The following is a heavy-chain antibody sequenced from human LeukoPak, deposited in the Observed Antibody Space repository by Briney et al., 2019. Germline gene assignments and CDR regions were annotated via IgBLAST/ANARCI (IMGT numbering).Heavy chain of an antibody. CDR3: ATSDYGDYAAIDY. J-gene: IGHJ4*02. CDR2: VSSSGSTI. D-gene: IGHD4-17*01. CDR1: GFTFSSYE. V-gene: IGHV3-48*03. Sequence: PGGSLRLSCAASGFTFSSYETNWVRQAPGKGLEWVSYVSSSGSTIYYADSVKGRFTISRDNAKNSLYLQMSSLRAEDTAVYYCATSDYGDYAAIDYWGQGTLVTVSS.